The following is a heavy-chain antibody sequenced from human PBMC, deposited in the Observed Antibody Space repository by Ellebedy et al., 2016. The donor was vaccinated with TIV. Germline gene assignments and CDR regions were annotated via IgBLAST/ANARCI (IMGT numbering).Heavy chain of an antibody. V-gene: IGHV1-2*02. CDR1: GYTFTAYY. J-gene: IGHJ4*02. Sequence: AASVTVSCKASGYTFTAYYMHWVRQAPGQGLEWMGWINPNSSDTRYAQKFHGRVTMTGDTSITPAYRALRRLRSDDTAVSYCARATRPITMARGLITPPDHWGQGTLVTVSS. D-gene: IGHD3-10*01. CDR3: ARATRPITMARGLITPPDH. CDR2: INPNSSDT.